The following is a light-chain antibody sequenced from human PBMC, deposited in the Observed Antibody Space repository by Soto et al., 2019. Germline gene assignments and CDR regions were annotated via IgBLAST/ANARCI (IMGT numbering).Light chain of an antibody. CDR3: QQYNNWPRA. J-gene: IGKJ1*01. CDR2: GAS. Sequence: EIVMTQSPATLSMSPGERATLSCRASQSVSSNLAWYQQKPGQAPRLLIYGASSRATGVPARFSGSGSGTEFTLTISSLQSEDFAVYYCQQYNNWPRAFGLGTKVDIK. CDR1: QSVSSN. V-gene: IGKV3-15*01.